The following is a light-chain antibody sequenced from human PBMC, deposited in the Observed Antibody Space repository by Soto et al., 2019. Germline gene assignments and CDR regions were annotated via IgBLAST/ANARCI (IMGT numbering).Light chain of an antibody. V-gene: IGKV3-11*01. J-gene: IGKJ3*01. Sequence: EVVLTQSPATLSLSPGERATLSCRASQSVSIYLAWYQHKPGQAPRLLIYDASIRAKGIPARFSGSGSGTDFTLTITSLEPEDFAVYYCQQRDLWPITFGPGTKVDSK. CDR2: DAS. CDR3: QQRDLWPIT. CDR1: QSVSIY.